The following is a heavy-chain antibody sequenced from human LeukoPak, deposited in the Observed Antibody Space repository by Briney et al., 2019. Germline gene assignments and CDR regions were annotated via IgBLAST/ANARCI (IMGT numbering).Heavy chain of an antibody. D-gene: IGHD3-3*01. J-gene: IGHJ3*02. CDR3: ARTRIPNAFDI. CDR1: GGSISSYY. Sequence: SETLSLTCTVSGGSISSYYWSWIRQPPGKGLEWIGYIYYSGSTNYNPSLKSRVTISVDTPKNQFSLKLSSVTAADTAVYYCARTRIPNAFDIWGQGTMVTVSS. CDR2: IYYSGST. V-gene: IGHV4-59*01.